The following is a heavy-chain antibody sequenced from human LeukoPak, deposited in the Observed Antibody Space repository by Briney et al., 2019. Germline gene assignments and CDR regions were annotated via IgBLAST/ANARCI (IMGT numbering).Heavy chain of an antibody. CDR2: INPSGRST. D-gene: IGHD4-23*01. Sequence: GASVKISCKAPGYTFTNYYMHWVRQAPGQGLEWMGIINPSGRSTTYVQQFQGRVTMTRDMSTSTVYMELSSLRSEDTAVYYCARDNSVEDTAWWFDPWGQGTLVTVSS. CDR3: ARDNSVEDTAWWFDP. J-gene: IGHJ5*02. V-gene: IGHV1-46*01. CDR1: GYTFTNYY.